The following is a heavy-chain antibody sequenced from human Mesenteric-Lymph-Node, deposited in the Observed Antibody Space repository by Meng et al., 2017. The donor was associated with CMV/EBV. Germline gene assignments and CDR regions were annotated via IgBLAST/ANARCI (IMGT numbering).Heavy chain of an antibody. V-gene: IGHV3-48*04. J-gene: IGHJ4*02. CDR2: ISSSSSTI. D-gene: IGHD3-3*01. Sequence: GGSLRLSCAASGFTFSSYSMNWVRQAPGKGLEWVSYISSSSSTIYYADSVKGRFTISRDNAKNSLYLQMNSLRAEDTAVYYCARAYDFWSGYPNFDYWGQGTLVTVSS. CDR3: ARAYDFWSGYPNFDY. CDR1: GFTFSSYS.